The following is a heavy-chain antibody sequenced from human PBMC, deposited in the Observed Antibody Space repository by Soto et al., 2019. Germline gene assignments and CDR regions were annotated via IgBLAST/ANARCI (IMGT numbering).Heavy chain of an antibody. CDR2: IHHSGST. Sequence: SETLSLTCAVYGGSFSDYYWTWIRQPPGKGLEWIGEIHHSGSTNYNPSLKSRVTISLDTSKNQFSLKLSSVTAADAAVYYCASQGRGTYYYGYYFHHWGQGTPVTVSS. CDR1: GGSFSDYY. D-gene: IGHD3-10*01. CDR3: ASQGRGTYYYGYYFHH. V-gene: IGHV4-34*01. J-gene: IGHJ4*02.